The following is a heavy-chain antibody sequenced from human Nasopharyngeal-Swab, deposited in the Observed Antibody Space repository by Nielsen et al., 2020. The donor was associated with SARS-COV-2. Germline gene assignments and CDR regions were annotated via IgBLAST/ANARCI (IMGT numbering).Heavy chain of an antibody. CDR3: ARLSQWTLSIDY. Sequence: SETLSLTCTVSGGSISSSSYYWGWIRQPPGKGLEWIGSIYYSGSTYYNPSLKSRVTISVDTSKNQFSLKLSSVTAADTAVYYCARLSQWTLSIDYWGQGTPVTVSS. CDR2: IYYSGST. D-gene: IGHD6-19*01. V-gene: IGHV4-39*01. CDR1: GGSISSSSYY. J-gene: IGHJ4*02.